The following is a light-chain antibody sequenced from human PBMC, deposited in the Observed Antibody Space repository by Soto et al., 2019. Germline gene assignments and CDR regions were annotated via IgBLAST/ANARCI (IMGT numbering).Light chain of an antibody. CDR2: DAS. J-gene: IGKJ1*01. Sequence: EVVLTQSPDTLSLPPGERATLSCRASQSISSYLAWYQQKPGQAPRLLIYDASSRATGIPARFSGSGSGTDFTLTINSLEPEDVAVYYCQQLTDWPPQWTFGQGTKVEIK. V-gene: IGKV3-11*01. CDR1: QSISSY. CDR3: QQLTDWPPQWT.